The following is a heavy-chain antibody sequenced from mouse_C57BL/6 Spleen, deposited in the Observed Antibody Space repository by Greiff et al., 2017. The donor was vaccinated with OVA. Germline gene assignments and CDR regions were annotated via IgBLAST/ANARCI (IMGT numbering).Heavy chain of an antibody. J-gene: IGHJ4*01. CDR1: GFNIKDDY. CDR2: IDPENGDT. Sequence: EVQLQQSGAELVRPGASVKLSCTASGFNIKDDYMHWVKQRPEQGLEWIGWIDPENGDTEYASKFQGKATITADTSSNTAYLQLSSLTSEDTAVYYCTTRYRYAMDYWGQGTSVTVSS. V-gene: IGHV14-4*01. CDR3: TTRYRYAMDY. D-gene: IGHD1-1*01.